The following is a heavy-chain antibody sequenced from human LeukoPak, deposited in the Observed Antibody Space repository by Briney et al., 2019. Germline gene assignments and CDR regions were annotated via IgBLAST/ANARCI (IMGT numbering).Heavy chain of an antibody. CDR1: GFTFDNFA. CDR2: ISGSGGST. Sequence: GGSLRLSCGVSGFTFDNFALSWVRQAPGRGLEWVSTISGSGGSTYYADSVKGRFTISRDNSKNTLYLQMNSLRAEDTAVYYCAKDRRFGDYGAFEYWGQGTLVTVSS. CDR3: AKDRRFGDYGAFEY. J-gene: IGHJ4*02. D-gene: IGHD4-17*01. V-gene: IGHV3-23*01.